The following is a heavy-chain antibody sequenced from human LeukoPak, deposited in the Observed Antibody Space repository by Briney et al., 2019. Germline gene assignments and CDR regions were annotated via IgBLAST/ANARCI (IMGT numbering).Heavy chain of an antibody. Sequence: SETLSLTCTVSGGSISSGSYYWSWIRQPAGKGLEWIGRIYTSGSTNYNPSLKSRVTISVDTSKNQFSLKLSSVTAADTAVYYCARSQYYYDSSGFSAFDIWGQGTTVTVSS. J-gene: IGHJ3*02. V-gene: IGHV4-61*02. CDR1: GGSISSGSYY. CDR2: IYTSGST. CDR3: ARSQYYYDSSGFSAFDI. D-gene: IGHD3-22*01.